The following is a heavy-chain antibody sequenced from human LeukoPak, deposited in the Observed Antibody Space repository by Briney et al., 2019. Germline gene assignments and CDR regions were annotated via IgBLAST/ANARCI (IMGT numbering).Heavy chain of an antibody. V-gene: IGHV3-48*03. Sequence: GGSLRLSCAASGFTFSSYEMNWVRHAPGKGLEWVSYMSSSGSTIYYADSVKGRFTISRDNAKNSLYLQMNSLRAEDTAVYYCARGQGRRDAFDIWGQGTMVTVSS. CDR3: ARGQGRRDAFDI. CDR1: GFTFSSYE. CDR2: MSSSGSTI. D-gene: IGHD1-1*01. J-gene: IGHJ3*02.